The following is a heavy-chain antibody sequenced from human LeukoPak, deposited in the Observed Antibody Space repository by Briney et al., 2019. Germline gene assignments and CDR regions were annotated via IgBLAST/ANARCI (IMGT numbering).Heavy chain of an antibody. J-gene: IGHJ6*02. D-gene: IGHD3-16*01. CDR1: GFTFSNYA. CDR3: ARGGGLDV. V-gene: IGHV3-23*01. CDR2: IGDSGDII. Sequence: GGSLRLSCAASGFTFSNYAMSWVRQAPGKGLEWVSVIGDSGDIIYYADSVKGRFTISRDNAKNSLYLQMSNLRAEDTAVYFCARGGGLDVWGQGATVTVSS.